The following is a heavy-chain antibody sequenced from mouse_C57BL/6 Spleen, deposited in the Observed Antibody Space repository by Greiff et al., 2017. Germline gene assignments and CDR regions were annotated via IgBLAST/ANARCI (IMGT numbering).Heavy chain of an antibody. CDR1: GFTFSSYT. CDR2: ISGGGGDT. Sequence: DVKLVESGGGLVKPGGSLKLSCAASGFTFSSYTMSWVRQTPEKRLEWVATISGGGGDTYYPDSVKGRFTISRDNAKNTLYLQMSSLRSEDTALYYCARDDGYYVWFACWGQGTLVTVSA. CDR3: ARDDGYYVWFAC. V-gene: IGHV5-9*01. D-gene: IGHD2-3*01. J-gene: IGHJ3*01.